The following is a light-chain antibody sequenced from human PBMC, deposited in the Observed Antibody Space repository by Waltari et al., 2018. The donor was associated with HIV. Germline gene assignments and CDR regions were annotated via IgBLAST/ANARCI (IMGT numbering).Light chain of an antibody. V-gene: IGLV2-14*01. J-gene: IGLJ2*01. CDR3: SSYTGTNTLI. CDR2: EVT. CDR1: SSDIGGNNY. Sequence: QSALTQPASVSGSPGQSITISCPGTSSDIGGNNYVSWYQQHPGKAPKLVIYEVTNRPSGVSSRFSGSKSGNTASLTISGLQAEDEADYYCSSYTGTNTLIFGGGTKLTVL.